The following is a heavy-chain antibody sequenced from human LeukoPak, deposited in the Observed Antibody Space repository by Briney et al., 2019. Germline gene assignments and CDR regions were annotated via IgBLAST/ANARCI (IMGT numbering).Heavy chain of an antibody. D-gene: IGHD4-23*01. V-gene: IGHV4-39*01. CDR2: IYFSGST. J-gene: IGHJ5*02. CDR1: GGSISRITYF. Sequence: SETLSLTCTVSGGSISRITYFWGWVRQPPGRGLEWIGSIYFSGSTYYNPSLKSRVTISIDTSKNQISLKLSSVTAADTALYYCARHNYGGPANWFDPWGRGTLVTVSS. CDR3: ARHNYGGPANWFDP.